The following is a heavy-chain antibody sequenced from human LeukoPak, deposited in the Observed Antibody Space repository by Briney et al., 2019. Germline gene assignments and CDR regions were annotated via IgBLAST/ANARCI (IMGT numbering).Heavy chain of an antibody. V-gene: IGHV3-23*01. CDR1: GFPFSSYA. J-gene: IGHJ6*02. CDR2: ISGSGDDT. Sequence: GGSLRLSCVVSGFPFSSYAMSWVRQAPGRGLEWVSGISGSGDDTYYAASVKGRFIVSRDTSKNTLYLQMNSLRAEDTAVYYCAREEIVGEYYYYYGMDVWGQGTTVTVSS. D-gene: IGHD1-26*01. CDR3: AREEIVGEYYYYYGMDV.